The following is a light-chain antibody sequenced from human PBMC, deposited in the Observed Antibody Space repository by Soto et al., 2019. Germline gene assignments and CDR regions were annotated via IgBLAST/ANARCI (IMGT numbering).Light chain of an antibody. CDR2: GAS. J-gene: IGKJ1*01. Sequence: EIVMTQSPATLSVSPGERATLSCRASQSVSSNLAWYQQKPGQAPRLLIYGASTRATGIPARFSGSGSGTEFTLTISSLQSEDFAVYYCQQYNNWHPRTFRQGTKVEIK. CDR1: QSVSSN. CDR3: QQYNNWHPRT. V-gene: IGKV3-15*01.